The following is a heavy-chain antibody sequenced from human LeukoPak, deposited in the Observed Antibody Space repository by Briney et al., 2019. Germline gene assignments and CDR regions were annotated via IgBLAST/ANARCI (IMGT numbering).Heavy chain of an antibody. CDR3: ARQKYYYDSSGYRIYYFDY. CDR2: ISYSGIT. CDR1: DGSISSTTYF. V-gene: IGHV4-39*01. J-gene: IGHJ4*02. Sequence: PSETLSLTCSVSDGSISSTTYFWGWIRQPPGKGLEWIGSISYSGITYYNPSLKSRVTMSVDTSKNQFSLKLISVTAADTAMYYCARQKYYYDSSGYRIYYFDYWGQGTLVTVSS. D-gene: IGHD3-22*01.